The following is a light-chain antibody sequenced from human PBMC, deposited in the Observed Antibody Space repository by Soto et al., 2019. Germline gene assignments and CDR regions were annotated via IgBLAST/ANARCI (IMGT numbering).Light chain of an antibody. CDR1: RSNIGNNY. J-gene: IGLJ1*01. CDR3: EAWDDSLSGHV. Sequence: QSVLTQPPSASGTPGQTVTISCSGSRSNIGNNYLCWYQQRPGAAPKLLIYRNTQRPSGVPDRFSGSKSGTAASLAISGLRSEDEADYFCEAWDDSLSGHVFGTGTKVTVL. V-gene: IGLV1-47*01. CDR2: RNT.